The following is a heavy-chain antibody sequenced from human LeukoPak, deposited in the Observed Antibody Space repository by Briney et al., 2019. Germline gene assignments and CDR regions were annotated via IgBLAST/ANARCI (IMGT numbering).Heavy chain of an antibody. CDR1: GGSISSYY. CDR3: ARDRYGSGSYLPFAP. D-gene: IGHD3-10*01. J-gene: IGHJ5*02. V-gene: IGHV4-4*07. Sequence: PSETLSLTCTVSGGSISSYYWSWIRQPPGKGLEWIGRIYTSGSTNYNPSLKSRVTMSVDTSKNQFSLKLSSVTAADTAVYYCARDRYGSGSYLPFAPRGQGALVTVSS. CDR2: IYTSGST.